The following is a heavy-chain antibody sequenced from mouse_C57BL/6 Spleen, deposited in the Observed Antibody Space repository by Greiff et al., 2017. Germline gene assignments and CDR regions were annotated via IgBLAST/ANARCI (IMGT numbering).Heavy chain of an antibody. Sequence: VQLQQSGAELVRPGASVTLSCKASDYTFTDYEMHWVKQTPVHGLEWIGAIDPETGGTAYNQKFKGKAILTADKSSSTAYMELRSLTSEDAAVYYCTRWRNSPRYFDYWGQGTTLTVSS. V-gene: IGHV1-15*01. J-gene: IGHJ2*01. CDR1: DYTFTDYE. D-gene: IGHD2-10*02. CDR2: IDPETGGT. CDR3: TRWRNSPRYFDY.